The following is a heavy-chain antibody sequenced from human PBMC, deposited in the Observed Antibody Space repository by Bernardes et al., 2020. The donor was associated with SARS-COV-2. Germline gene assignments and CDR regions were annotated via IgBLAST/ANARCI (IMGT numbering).Heavy chain of an antibody. Sequence: SETLSLTCTVSGGSISSRNYYWGWIRQPPGKGLEWIGSIYSSGSSYYNPSLQSRVSESMDTSKNQFSLRLSFVTAADTAVYYCAGSSCGIDCYIGGLRSWDYGMDVWGPGTTVTVSS. CDR1: GGSISSRNYY. D-gene: IGHD2-21*02. V-gene: IGHV4-39*01. CDR3: AGSSCGIDCYIGGLRSWDYGMDV. CDR2: IYSSGSS. J-gene: IGHJ6*01.